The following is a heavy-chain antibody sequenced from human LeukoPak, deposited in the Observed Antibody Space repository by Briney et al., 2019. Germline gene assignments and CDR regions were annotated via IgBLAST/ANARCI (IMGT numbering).Heavy chain of an antibody. CDR3: ARAPSGYYPTYFDY. Sequence: SVKVSCKASGGTFSSYAISWVRQAPGQGLEWMGGIIPIFGTANYAQKFQGRVTITADESTSTAYMELSSLRSEDTAAYYCARAPSGYYPTYFDYWGQGTLVTVSS. CDR1: GGTFSSYA. CDR2: IIPIFGTA. J-gene: IGHJ4*02. V-gene: IGHV1-69*13. D-gene: IGHD3-3*01.